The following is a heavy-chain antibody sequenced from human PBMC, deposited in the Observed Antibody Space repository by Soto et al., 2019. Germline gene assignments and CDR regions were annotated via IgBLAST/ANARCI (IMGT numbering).Heavy chain of an antibody. CDR3: ARWSEGFQI. CDR2: ISGYNGNT. Sequence: QVHLVQSGAEVKRPGASVKVACKTSGYTFTNYGITWVRQAPGQGLEWVGWISGYNGNTNYAQTLQGRVTLTRDTSTDTAYMELRSLRSDDTAVYYCARWSEGFQIWGQGTAVTVSS. J-gene: IGHJ3*02. V-gene: IGHV1-18*01. CDR1: GYTFTNYG. D-gene: IGHD3-10*01.